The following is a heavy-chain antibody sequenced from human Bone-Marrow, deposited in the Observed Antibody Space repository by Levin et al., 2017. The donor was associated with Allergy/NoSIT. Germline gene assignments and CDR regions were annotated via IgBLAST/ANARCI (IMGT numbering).Heavy chain of an antibody. J-gene: IGHJ3*02. CDR2: INHSGIT. CDR1: GGSFSGYS. V-gene: IGHV4-34*01. CDR3: NRGRSSYYRNDAVDI. Sequence: SETLSLTCTVYGGSFSGYSLNWIRQPPGKGLEWIGEINHSGITNYNPSLTTRVTISPDTSKKQISLSLTSVTAADTAVYYSNRGRSSYYRNDAVDIWGGGRSVTVSS. D-gene: IGHD1-14*01.